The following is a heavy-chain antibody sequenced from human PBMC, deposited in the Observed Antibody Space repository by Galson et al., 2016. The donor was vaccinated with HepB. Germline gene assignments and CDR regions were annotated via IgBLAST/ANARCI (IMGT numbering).Heavy chain of an antibody. J-gene: IGHJ6*02. Sequence: SLRLSCAASGFTISKFAMTWVRQAPGKGLQWVATIANSGYSTYYADSVKGRFTISRDNSKNTLNLQMNSLRVEDTAVYYCAKQFVDVWGQGTTVTVSS. CDR3: AKQFVDV. D-gene: IGHD3-16*01. V-gene: IGHV3-23*05. CDR1: GFTISKFA. CDR2: IANSGYST.